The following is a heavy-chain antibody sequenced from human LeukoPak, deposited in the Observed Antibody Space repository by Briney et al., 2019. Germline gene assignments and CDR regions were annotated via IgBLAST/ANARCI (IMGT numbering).Heavy chain of an antibody. Sequence: GGSLRLSCAASGFTFSDYYMSWIRQAPGKGLEWVSYISSSGSTIYYADSVKGRFTISRDNAKNSLYLQMNSLRAEDTAVYYCARDMKYYDSSGFGLDYWGQGTLVTVSS. J-gene: IGHJ4*02. D-gene: IGHD3-22*01. CDR1: GFTFSDYY. CDR3: ARDMKYYDSSGFGLDY. V-gene: IGHV3-11*01. CDR2: ISSSGSTI.